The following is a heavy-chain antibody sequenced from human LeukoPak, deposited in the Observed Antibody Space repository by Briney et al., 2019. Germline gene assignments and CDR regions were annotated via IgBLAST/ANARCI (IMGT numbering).Heavy chain of an antibody. CDR1: GFTFSSYA. D-gene: IGHD3-3*02. CDR2: ISGSGGST. CDR3: AKVSISSLGGGPEYFQH. V-gene: IGHV3-23*01. J-gene: IGHJ1*01. Sequence: GGSLRLSCAASGFTFSSYAMSWVRQAPGKGLEWVSAISGSGGSTYYADSVKGRFTISRDNSKNTLYLQMNSLRAEDTAVYYCAKVSISSLGGGPEYFQHWGQGTLVTVSS.